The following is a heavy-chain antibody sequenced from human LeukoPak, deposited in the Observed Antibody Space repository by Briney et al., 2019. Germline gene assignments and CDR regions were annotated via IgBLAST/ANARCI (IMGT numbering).Heavy chain of an antibody. J-gene: IGHJ4*02. CDR2: INPNSGGT. Sequence: ASVKVSCKASGYTFTGYYMHWVRQAPGQGLEWMGWINPNSGGTNSAQKFQGRVTMTRDTSISTAYMELSRLTSDDTAVYYCARDRGRIMISFGGGNYIDYWGQGILVTVSS. CDR3: ARDRGRIMISFGGGNYIDY. CDR1: GYTFTGYY. V-gene: IGHV1-2*02. D-gene: IGHD3-16*01.